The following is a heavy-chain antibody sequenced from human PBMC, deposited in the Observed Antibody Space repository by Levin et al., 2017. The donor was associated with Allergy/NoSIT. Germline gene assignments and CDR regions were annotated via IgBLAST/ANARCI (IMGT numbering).Heavy chain of an antibody. D-gene: IGHD4-11*01. V-gene: IGHV3-72*01. CDR3: TMDYSGDYYGMDV. CDR2: TGKKANSYTT. J-gene: IGHJ6*02. Sequence: SGGSLRLSCAASGFTFSGHYMDWVRQAPGKGLEWVGRTGKKANSYTTEYAASVKGRFTISRDDSKNSLYLQMNSLKTEDTAVYYCTMDYSGDYYGMDVWGQGTTVTVSS. CDR1: GFTFSGHY.